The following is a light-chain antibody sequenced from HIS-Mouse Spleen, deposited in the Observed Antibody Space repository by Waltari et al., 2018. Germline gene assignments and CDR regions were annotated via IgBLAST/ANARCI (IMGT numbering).Light chain of an antibody. CDR3: QSADSSGTYRV. CDR1: ALPKQY. CDR2: KDS. Sequence: SYELTQPPSVSVSPGQTARITCPGDALPKQYAYWYQQKPGQAPVPVIYKDSERPSGIPERFSGSSSGTTVTLTISGVQAEDEADYYCQSADSSGTYRVFGGGTKLTVL. V-gene: IGLV3-25*03. J-gene: IGLJ2*01.